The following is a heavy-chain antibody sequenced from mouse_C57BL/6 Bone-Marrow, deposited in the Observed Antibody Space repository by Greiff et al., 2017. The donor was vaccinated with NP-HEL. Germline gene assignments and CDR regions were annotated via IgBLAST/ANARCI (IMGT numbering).Heavy chain of an antibody. CDR3: ARWLLRGYGMDY. J-gene: IGHJ4*01. CDR1: GYTFTSYW. Sequence: EVQLQQSGTVLARPGASVKMSCKTSGYTFTSYWMHWVKQRPGQGLEWIGAIYPGNSDTSYNQKFKGKAKLTAVTSASTAYMELSSLTNEDSAVYYCARWLLRGYGMDYWGQGTSVTVSS. D-gene: IGHD2-3*01. CDR2: IYPGNSDT. V-gene: IGHV1-5*01.